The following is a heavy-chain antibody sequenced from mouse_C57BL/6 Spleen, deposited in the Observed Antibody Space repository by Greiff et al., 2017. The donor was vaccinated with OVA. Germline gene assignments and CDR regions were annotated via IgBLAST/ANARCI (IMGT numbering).Heavy chain of an antibody. CDR2: ISSGSSTI. CDR1: GFTFSDYG. J-gene: IGHJ3*01. Sequence: EVQLQQSGGGLVKPGGSLKLSCAASGFTFSDYGMHWVRQAPEKGLEWVAYISSGSSTIYYADTVKGRFTISRDNAKNTLFLQMTSLRSEDTAMYYCANYGDDTWFAYWGQGTLVTVSA. V-gene: IGHV5-17*01. CDR3: ANYGDDTWFAY. D-gene: IGHD2-2*01.